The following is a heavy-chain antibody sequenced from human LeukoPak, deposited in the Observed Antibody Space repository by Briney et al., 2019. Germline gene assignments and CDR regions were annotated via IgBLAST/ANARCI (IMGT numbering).Heavy chain of an antibody. V-gene: IGHV3-33*01. CDR1: GFTFSSYG. Sequence: PGRSLRLSCAASGFTFSSYGMHWVRQAPGKGLEWVAVIWYDGSNKYYADSVKGRFTISRDNSKNTLYLQMNSLRAEDTAVYYCAREGGPRYYYDSSGTQSLSNAFDIWGQGTMVTVSS. CDR2: IWYDGSNK. J-gene: IGHJ3*02. CDR3: AREGGPRYYYDSSGTQSLSNAFDI. D-gene: IGHD3-22*01.